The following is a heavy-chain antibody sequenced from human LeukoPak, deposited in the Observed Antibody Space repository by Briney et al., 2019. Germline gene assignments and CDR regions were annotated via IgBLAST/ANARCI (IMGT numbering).Heavy chain of an antibody. Sequence: GGSLRLSCAASGFTFSDYYMSRIRQAPGKGLEWVSYISSSGSTIYYADSVKGRFTISRDNAKNSLYLQMNSLRAEDTAVYYCASESQRGYPDAFDIWGQGTMVTVSS. CDR1: GFTFSDYY. CDR3: ASESQRGYPDAFDI. D-gene: IGHD5-18*01. CDR2: ISSSGSTI. V-gene: IGHV3-11*01. J-gene: IGHJ3*02.